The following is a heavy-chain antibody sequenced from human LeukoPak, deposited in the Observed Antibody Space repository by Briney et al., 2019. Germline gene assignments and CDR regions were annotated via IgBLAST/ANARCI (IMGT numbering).Heavy chain of an antibody. V-gene: IGHV4-39*01. CDR2: IYYTGST. CDR1: GGSISSSTYF. CDR3: ARHAAYGPPEV. D-gene: IGHD3-10*01. Sequence: SETLSLTCTVSGGSISSSTYFWDWIRQSPGKGLEWIGNIYYTGSTDYNPSLKSRVTMSVDTSNNQFSLQMNSVNAADTAVYYCARHAAYGPPEVWGQGAMVTVSS. J-gene: IGHJ3*01.